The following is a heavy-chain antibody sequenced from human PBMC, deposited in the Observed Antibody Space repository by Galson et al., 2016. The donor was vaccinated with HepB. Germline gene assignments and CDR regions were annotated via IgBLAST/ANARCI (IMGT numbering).Heavy chain of an antibody. CDR3: AGGYERYYC. CDR1: GVSISSHY. Sequence: SETLSLTCTVSGVSISSHYWSWIRQPPGKGLEWIGYIYYSGSTNYNPSLKSRVTILVDTSKNQFSLKLSSVTAADTAVYYCAGGYERYYCWGQGTLVTVSS. V-gene: IGHV4-59*11. CDR2: IYYSGST. D-gene: IGHD2-2*01. J-gene: IGHJ4*02.